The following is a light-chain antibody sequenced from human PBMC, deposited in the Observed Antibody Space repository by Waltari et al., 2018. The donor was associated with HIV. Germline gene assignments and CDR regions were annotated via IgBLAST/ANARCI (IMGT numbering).Light chain of an antibody. CDR1: SSNIGDND. CDR3: ATWDDNLNGV. J-gene: IGLJ3*02. V-gene: IGLV1-44*01. CDR2: MNN. Sequence: QSVLTQPPPSSGTPRETVIISCSGNSSNIGDNDVTWYQHFPGTAPKLVVYMNNYRPSGVPDLFSGSRSGTSASLTISGLQSEDEADYYCATWDDNLNGVFGGGTKLTVL.